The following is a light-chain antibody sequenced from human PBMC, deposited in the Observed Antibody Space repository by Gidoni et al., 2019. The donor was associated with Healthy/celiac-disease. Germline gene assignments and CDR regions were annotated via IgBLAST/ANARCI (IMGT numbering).Light chain of an antibody. J-gene: IGKJ4*01. Sequence: ELVLTQSPGTLSLSPGERATLSCRASQSVSSSYLAWYQQKPGQASRLLIYGASSRATGIPDRFSGSGSGTDFTLTISRLEPEDFAVDYCQQYGSSPLTCGGGTKVEIK. CDR2: GAS. V-gene: IGKV3-20*01. CDR1: QSVSSSY. CDR3: QQYGSSPLT.